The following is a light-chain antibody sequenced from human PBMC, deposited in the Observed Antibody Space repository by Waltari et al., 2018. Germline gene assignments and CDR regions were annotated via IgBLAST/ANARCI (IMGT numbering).Light chain of an antibody. Sequence: QSVLTQPPSVSGAPGPRVTIPCPGTSSHLRPGFHVPWYQQLPGTAPKLLIYGNSNRPSGVPDRFSGSKSGTSASLAITGLQAEDEADYYCQSYDSSLSGVVFGGGTKLTVL. CDR2: GNS. CDR1: SSHLRPGFH. CDR3: QSYDSSLSGVV. V-gene: IGLV1-40*01. J-gene: IGLJ2*01.